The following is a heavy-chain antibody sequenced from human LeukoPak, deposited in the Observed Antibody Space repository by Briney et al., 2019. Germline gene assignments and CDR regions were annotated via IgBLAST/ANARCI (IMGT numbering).Heavy chain of an antibody. D-gene: IGHD2-2*01. CDR2: ISAYNGNT. CDR3: ASDCSSTSCNGEFDP. CDR1: GYTFTSYG. Sequence: ASVNVSCKASGYTFTSYGISWVRQAPGQGLEWMGWISAYNGNTNYAQKLQGRVTMTTDTSTSTAYMELRSLRSDDTAVYYCASDCSSTSCNGEFDPWGQGTLVTVSS. V-gene: IGHV1-18*01. J-gene: IGHJ5*02.